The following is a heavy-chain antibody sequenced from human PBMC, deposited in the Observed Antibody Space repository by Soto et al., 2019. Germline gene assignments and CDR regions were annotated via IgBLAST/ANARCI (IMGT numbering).Heavy chain of an antibody. CDR3: ARGAEHQLLSRDYFYGMDV. CDR1: GFTLSRYG. J-gene: IGHJ6*02. Sequence: QVHLVESGGGVVQPGRSLRLSCAASGFTLSRYGMHWVRQAPGKGLEWVAVISFEGNTQYYADSVKGRLTISRDNSKDTLSLQIHSLRPEDTAVYYCARGAEHQLLSRDYFYGMDVWGQGTTVSVSS. CDR2: ISFEGNTQ. V-gene: IGHV3-30*05. D-gene: IGHD1-1*01.